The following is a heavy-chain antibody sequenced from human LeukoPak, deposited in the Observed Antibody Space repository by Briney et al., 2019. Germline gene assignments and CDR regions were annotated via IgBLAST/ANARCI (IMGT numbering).Heavy chain of an antibody. CDR3: ARDESQQLVLGNWFDP. Sequence: GASVKVSCKASGYTFTGYYMHWVRQAPGQGLEWMGRINPNSGGTNYAQKFQGRVTMTRDTSISTAYMELSRLRSDDTAVYYCARDESQQLVLGNWFDPWGQGTLVTVSS. CDR1: GYTFTGYY. J-gene: IGHJ5*02. D-gene: IGHD6-13*01. V-gene: IGHV1-2*06. CDR2: INPNSGGT.